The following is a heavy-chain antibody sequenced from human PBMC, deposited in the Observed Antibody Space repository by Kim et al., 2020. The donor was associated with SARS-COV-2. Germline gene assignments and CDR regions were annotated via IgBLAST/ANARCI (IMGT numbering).Heavy chain of an antibody. J-gene: IGHJ4*02. CDR1: GFTFSSYW. V-gene: IGHV3-7*01. CDR3: ASPAPYCSSTSCFDY. D-gene: IGHD2-2*01. CDR2: IKQDGSEK. Sequence: GGSLRLSCAASGFTFSSYWMSWVRQAPGKGLEWVANIKQDGSEKYYVDSVKGRFTISRDNAKNSLYLQMNSLRAEDTAVYYCASPAPYCSSTSCFDYWGQGTLVTVSS.